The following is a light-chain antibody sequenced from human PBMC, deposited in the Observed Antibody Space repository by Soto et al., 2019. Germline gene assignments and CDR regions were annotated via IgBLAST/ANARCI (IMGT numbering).Light chain of an antibody. Sequence: QSVLTQPASVSGSPGQSITISCTGTSNDVGGYNYVSWYQQHPGKAPKLIIYEVSYRPSGVSNRFSASKSGNTASLTISGLQAEDEADYYCSSFTITNTWVFGGGTQLTVL. V-gene: IGLV2-14*01. CDR2: EVS. CDR1: SNDVGGYNY. CDR3: SSFTITNTWV. J-gene: IGLJ3*02.